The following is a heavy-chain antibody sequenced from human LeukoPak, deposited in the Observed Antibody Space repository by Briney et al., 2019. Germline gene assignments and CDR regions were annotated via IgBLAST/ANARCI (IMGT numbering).Heavy chain of an antibody. J-gene: IGHJ6*02. CDR2: ISYDGSNK. CDR1: GFTFRTYG. V-gene: IGHV3-30*18. CDR3: AKDTGPAHPNLTPPYSGVDV. Sequence: PGRSLRLSCAASGFTFRTYGMHWVRQAPGKGLEWVAVISYDGSNKYYVDSVKGRFTISRDNSKNTLYLQMNSLRAEDTSVYYCAKDTGPAHPNLTPPYSGVDVWGQGTTVTVSS.